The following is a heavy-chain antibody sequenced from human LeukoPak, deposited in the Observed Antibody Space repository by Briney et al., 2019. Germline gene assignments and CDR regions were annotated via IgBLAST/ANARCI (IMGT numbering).Heavy chain of an antibody. V-gene: IGHV3-48*03. CDR2: ITSSDSTT. Sequence: GGSLRLSCVASGFTFSSYEMNWVRQAPGKGLEWLSYITSSDSTTHYADSVKGRFTISRDDAQNSLYLQMNSLRVEDTAVYYCARDGTPNYSSGLVYMDVWGKGTTVTISS. J-gene: IGHJ6*03. D-gene: IGHD6-25*01. CDR3: ARDGTPNYSSGLVYMDV. CDR1: GFTFSSYE.